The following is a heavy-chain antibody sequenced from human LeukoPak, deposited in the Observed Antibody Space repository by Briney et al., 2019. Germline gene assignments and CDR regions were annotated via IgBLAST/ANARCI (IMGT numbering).Heavy chain of an antibody. V-gene: IGHV4-39*01. CDR3: ARHDGRSGGTMGALDS. CDR1: GGSISSGSHH. J-gene: IGHJ4*02. Sequence: PSETLSLTCTVSGGSISSGSHHWGWFRQSPGKGLEWIGSIYDSRTIYYNPSLNSRVIISAVTSKNQFSLQLNSVTAADTAVYYCARHDGRSGGTMGALDSWGQGSLVTVSS. CDR2: IYDSRTI. D-gene: IGHD4-23*01.